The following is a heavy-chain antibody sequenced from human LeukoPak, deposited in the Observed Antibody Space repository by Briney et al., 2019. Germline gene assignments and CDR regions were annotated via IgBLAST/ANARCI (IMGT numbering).Heavy chain of an antibody. Sequence: ASETLSLTCTVSGGSISSYYWSWIRQPPGKGLEWIGYIYYSGSTNYNPSLKSRVTISVDTSKNQFSLKLSSVTAADTAVYYCARVVAAARGAFDIWGQGTMVTVSS. V-gene: IGHV4-59*01. CDR1: GGSISSYY. CDR3: ARVVAAARGAFDI. CDR2: IYYSGST. J-gene: IGHJ3*02. D-gene: IGHD6-13*01.